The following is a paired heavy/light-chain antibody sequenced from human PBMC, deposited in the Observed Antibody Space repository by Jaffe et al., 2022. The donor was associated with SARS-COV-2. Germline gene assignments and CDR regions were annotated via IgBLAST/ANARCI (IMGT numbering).Light chain of an antibody. V-gene: IGKV2-28*01. CDR3: MQALQTPT. CDR2: LGS. Sequence: DIVMTQSPLSLPVTPGEPASISCRSSQSLLHSNGYNYLDWYLQKPGQSPQLLIYLGSNRASGVPDRFSGSGSGTDFTLKISRVEAEDVGVYYCMQALQTPTFGQGTRLEIK. J-gene: IGKJ5*01. CDR1: QSLLHSNGYNY.
Heavy chain of an antibody. V-gene: IGHV1-18*01. CDR3: ARDQIDIVVVPAASGGSPTNGMDV. D-gene: IGHD2-2*01. Sequence: QVQLVQSGAEVKKPGASVKVSCKASGYTFTSYGISWVRQAPGQGLEWMGWISAYNGNTNYAQKLQGRVTMTTDTSTSTAYMELRSLRSDDTAVYYCARDQIDIVVVPAASGGSPTNGMDVWGQGTTVTVSS. CDR2: ISAYNGNT. J-gene: IGHJ6*02. CDR1: GYTFTSYG.